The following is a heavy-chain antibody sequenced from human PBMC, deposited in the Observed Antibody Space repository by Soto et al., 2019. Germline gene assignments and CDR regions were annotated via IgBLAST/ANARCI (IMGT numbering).Heavy chain of an antibody. Sequence: QVQLVQSGAEVKKPGASVKVSCKASGYTFTSYGISWVRQAPGQGLEWMGWMSAYNGNTNYAQKLQGRVTMTTDTSTSTAYMELRSLRSDDTAVYYCARAEKRYCSGGSCYSAAFDIWGQGTMVTVSS. CDR2: MSAYNGNT. V-gene: IGHV1-18*01. CDR3: ARAEKRYCSGGSCYSAAFDI. CDR1: GYTFTSYG. D-gene: IGHD2-15*01. J-gene: IGHJ3*02.